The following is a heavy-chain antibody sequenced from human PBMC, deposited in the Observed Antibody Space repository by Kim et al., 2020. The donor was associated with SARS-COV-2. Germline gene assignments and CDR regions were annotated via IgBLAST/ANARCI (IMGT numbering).Heavy chain of an antibody. CDR3: AKGGLYFEH. J-gene: IGHJ4*02. D-gene: IGHD3-10*01. Sequence: GGSLRLSCSASGFDFNPYFMAWVRQAPGKGLEWVSYTTGNGGSRYYADSVRGRFTISRDNSRNTLYLQLTSLRVDDTAFYYCAKGGLYFEHWGQGTLVTVSS. CDR2: TTGNGGSR. V-gene: IGHV3-23*01. CDR1: GFDFNPYF.